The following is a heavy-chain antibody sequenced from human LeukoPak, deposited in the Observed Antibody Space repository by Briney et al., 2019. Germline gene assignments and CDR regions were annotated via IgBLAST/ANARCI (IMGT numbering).Heavy chain of an antibody. Sequence: GGSLRLSCVASGFTFRSYAMHWVRQAPGKGLEWVATISYDGSETYYSDSVNGRFTISRDNSRNTLSLHMSRLTTDDSTVYFCARDAGAQDYFHYWGQGTLVTVSS. CDR2: ISYDGSET. CDR1: GFTFRSYA. V-gene: IGHV3-30*03. J-gene: IGHJ4*02. CDR3: ARDAGAQDYFHY.